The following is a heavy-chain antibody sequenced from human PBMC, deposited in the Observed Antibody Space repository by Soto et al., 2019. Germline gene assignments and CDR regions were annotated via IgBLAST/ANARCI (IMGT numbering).Heavy chain of an antibody. D-gene: IGHD6-6*01. V-gene: IGHV3-23*01. CDR2: ISGSGGTT. CDR3: AKKGSSSSGWSYFDY. J-gene: IGHJ4*02. CDR1: GFTFSSYA. Sequence: GGSLRLSCASSGFTFSSYAMSLVRQAPGKGLEWVSVISGSGGTTSYADSVKGRFTISRDNSKNTLYLQMNSLRADDTAVYYCAKKGSSSSGWSYFDYWGRGTLVTVSS.